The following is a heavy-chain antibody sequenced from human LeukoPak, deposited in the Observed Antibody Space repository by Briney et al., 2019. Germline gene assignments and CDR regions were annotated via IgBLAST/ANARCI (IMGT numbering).Heavy chain of an antibody. D-gene: IGHD3-16*01. CDR1: AGSISTYY. CDR3: ARDYEDAFYI. V-gene: IGHV4-4*07. Sequence: SETLSLTCTVSAGSISTYYWSWIRQPAGKGLEWIGRIYTSGSTNYNPSLKSRVTMSLDTSKNQFSLKLSSVTAADTAVYFCARDYEDAFYIWGQGKMVTVSS. J-gene: IGHJ3*02. CDR2: IYTSGST.